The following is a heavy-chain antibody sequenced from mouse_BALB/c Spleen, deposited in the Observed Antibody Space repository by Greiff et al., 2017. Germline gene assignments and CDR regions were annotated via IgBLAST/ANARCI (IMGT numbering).Heavy chain of an antibody. CDR3: ARNDYDALDY. V-gene: IGHV1S137*01. CDR1: GYTFTDYA. Sequence: QVQLQQSGAELVRPGVSVKISCKGSGYTFTDYAMHWVKQSHAKSLEWIGVISTYYGDASYNQKFKGKATMTVDKSSSTAYMELARLTSEDSAIYYCARNDYDALDYWGQGTTLTVSS. D-gene: IGHD2-4*01. J-gene: IGHJ2*01. CDR2: ISTYYGDA.